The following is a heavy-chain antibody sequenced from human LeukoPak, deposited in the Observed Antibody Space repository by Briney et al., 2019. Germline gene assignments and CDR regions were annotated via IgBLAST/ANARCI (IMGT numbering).Heavy chain of an antibody. J-gene: IGHJ3*02. V-gene: IGHV1-69*13. Sequence: SVKVSCKASGGTFSSYAISWVRQAPGQGLEWMGGIIPIFGTANYAQKFQGRVTITVDESTSTAYMELSSLRSEDTAVYYCALPRLPTDQNAFDIWGQGTMVTVSS. D-gene: IGHD4-11*01. CDR2: IIPIFGTA. CDR3: ALPRLPTDQNAFDI. CDR1: GGTFSSYA.